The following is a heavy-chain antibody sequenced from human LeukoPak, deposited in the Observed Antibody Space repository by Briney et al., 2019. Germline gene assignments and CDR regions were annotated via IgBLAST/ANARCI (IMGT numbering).Heavy chain of an antibody. CDR1: GYTFTSYD. V-gene: IGHV1-8*01. D-gene: IGHD2-21*01. Sequence: ASVKVSCKASGYTFTSYDINWVRQATGQGLEWMGWMNPNSGNTGYAQKFQGRVTMTRNTSISTAYMELSSLRSEDTAVYYCARHKLDGDSRYYYYYGMDVWGQGTTVTASS. J-gene: IGHJ6*02. CDR3: ARHKLDGDSRYYYYYGMDV. CDR2: MNPNSGNT.